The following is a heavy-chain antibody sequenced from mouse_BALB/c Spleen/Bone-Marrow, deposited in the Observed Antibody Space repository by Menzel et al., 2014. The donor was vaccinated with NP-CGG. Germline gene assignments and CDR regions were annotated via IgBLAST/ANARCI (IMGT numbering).Heavy chain of an antibody. CDR1: GFTFSDFY. CDR2: SRNKVNDYTT. V-gene: IGHV7-1*02. D-gene: IGHD2-1*01. Sequence: EVKLMESGGGLVQPGGSLRLSCATSGFTFSDFYMEWVRQPPGKRLEWIAASRNKVNDYTTEYSASVKGRFIVSRDTSQSILYLQMNALGAEDTAIYYCARAVYGNFDYWGQGTTLTVSS. J-gene: IGHJ2*01. CDR3: ARAVYGNFDY.